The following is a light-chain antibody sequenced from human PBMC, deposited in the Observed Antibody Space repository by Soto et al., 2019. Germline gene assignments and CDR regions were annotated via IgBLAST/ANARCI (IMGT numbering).Light chain of an antibody. Sequence: DIQMTESPSTLSGSVRDRVTITCRASQSISSWLAWYQQKPGKAPKLLIFDASSLESGTPSRFSGRRSGTQFTLTINGLQPDDFADYYCQQYDNYKPLTFGGGTKVDIK. J-gene: IGKJ4*01. CDR2: DAS. CDR3: QQYDNYKPLT. V-gene: IGKV1-5*01. CDR1: QSISSW.